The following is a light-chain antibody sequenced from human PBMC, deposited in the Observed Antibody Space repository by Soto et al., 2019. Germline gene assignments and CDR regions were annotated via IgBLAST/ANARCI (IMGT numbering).Light chain of an antibody. CDR1: RDIGDR. CDR3: LQASTFPRT. J-gene: IGKJ1*01. V-gene: IGKV1-12*01. Sequence: IQMPHSTSSVSASVGDRVTITCRASRDIGDRLAWFRHKPGKTPQLLIQTASTLVRETPSRFSGSGSGTDFLLTINNLQPEDFATYYCLQASTFPRTFGQGTKVDIK. CDR2: TAS.